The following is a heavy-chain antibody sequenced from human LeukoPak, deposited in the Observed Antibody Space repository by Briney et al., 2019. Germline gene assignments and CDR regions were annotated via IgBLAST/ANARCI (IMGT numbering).Heavy chain of an antibody. CDR1: GFTFSSYA. CDR2: ISGSGGST. CDR3: ARDRREYYYDSSKDLVY. Sequence: GGSLRLSCAASGFTFSSYAMSWVRQAPGKGLEWVSAISGSGGSTYYADSVKGRFTISRDNAKNSLYLQMNSLRAEDTAVYYCARDRREYYYDSSKDLVYWGQGTLVTVSS. D-gene: IGHD3-22*01. J-gene: IGHJ4*02. V-gene: IGHV3-23*01.